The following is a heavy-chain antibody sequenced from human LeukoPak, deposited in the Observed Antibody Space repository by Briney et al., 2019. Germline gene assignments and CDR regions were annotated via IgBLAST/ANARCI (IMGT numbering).Heavy chain of an antibody. D-gene: IGHD1-26*01. Sequence: GGSLRLSCAASGFTFSSYAMSWVRQVPGKGLEWVSAISGSGDITYYSDSVKGRFTISRDNSKNTLYLQMNSLRAEDTAVYYCARTGVGATALVFDYWGQGTLVTVSS. CDR3: ARTGVGATALVFDY. V-gene: IGHV3-23*01. J-gene: IGHJ4*02. CDR2: ISGSGDIT. CDR1: GFTFSSYA.